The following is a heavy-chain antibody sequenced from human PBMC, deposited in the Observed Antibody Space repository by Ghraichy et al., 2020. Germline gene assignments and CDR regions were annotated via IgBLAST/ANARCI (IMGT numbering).Heavy chain of an antibody. CDR2: ISSSSSYI. V-gene: IGHV3-21*01. J-gene: IGHJ6*02. CDR3: ARDRDCSGGSCYSVYYYYYYGMDV. D-gene: IGHD2-15*01. CDR1: GFTFSSYS. Sequence: GGSLRLSCAASGFTFSSYSMNWVRQAPGKGLEWVSSISSSSSYIYYADSVKGRFTISRDNAKNSLYLQMNSLRAEDTAVYYCARDRDCSGGSCYSVYYYYYYGMDVWGQGTTVTVSS.